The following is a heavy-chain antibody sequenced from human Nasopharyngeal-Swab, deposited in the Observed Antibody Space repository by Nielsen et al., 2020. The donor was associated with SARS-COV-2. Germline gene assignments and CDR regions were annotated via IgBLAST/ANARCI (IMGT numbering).Heavy chain of an antibody. CDR1: GFTFSDYY. V-gene: IGHV3-11*04. CDR3: ARDRYGDYSDY. D-gene: IGHD4-17*01. J-gene: IGHJ4*02. Sequence: LSLTCAASGFTFSDYYMTWIRQAPGKGLEWVSYISSSGSTIYYADSVKGRFTISRDNAKNSLFLQMNSLRAEDTAVYYCARDRYGDYSDYWGQGTLVTVSS. CDR2: ISSSGSTI.